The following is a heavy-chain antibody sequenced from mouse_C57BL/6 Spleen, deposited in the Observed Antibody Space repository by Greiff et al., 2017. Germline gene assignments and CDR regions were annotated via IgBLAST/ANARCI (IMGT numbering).Heavy chain of an antibody. Sequence: VQLQQPGAELVRPGSSVKLSCKASGYTFTSYWMHWVKQRPIQGLEWIGNIDPSDSETHYNQKFKDKATLTVDKSSSTAYMQLSSLTSDDSAVYYCAREDYDNYAMDYWGQGTSVTVSS. CDR3: AREDYDNYAMDY. CDR2: IDPSDSET. V-gene: IGHV1-52*01. J-gene: IGHJ4*01. D-gene: IGHD2-4*01. CDR1: GYTFTSYW.